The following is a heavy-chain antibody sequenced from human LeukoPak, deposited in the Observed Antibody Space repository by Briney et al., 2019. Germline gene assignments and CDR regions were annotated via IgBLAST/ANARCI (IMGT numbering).Heavy chain of an antibody. CDR3: ARDSSGYSSLDY. V-gene: IGHV4-59*12. J-gene: IGHJ4*02. D-gene: IGHD3-22*01. Sequence: PSGTLSLTCTVSGDSFATYYWHWIRQPPGRGLEFIGYISNIGRTVYAPSLKSRVTISLDTSKTQFSLNLNSVTAADTAVYYCARDSSGYSSLDYWGQGTLVTVSS. CDR2: ISNIGRT. CDR1: GDSFATYY.